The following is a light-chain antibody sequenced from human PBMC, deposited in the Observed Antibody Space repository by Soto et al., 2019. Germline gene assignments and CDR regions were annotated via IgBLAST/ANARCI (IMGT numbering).Light chain of an antibody. V-gene: IGKV4-1*01. CDR1: QSVLFSSNNKNY. Sequence: IVMTQSPDSLAVSLGARATINCKSSQSVLFSSNNKNYLAWYQQKLGQPPKLLIYWASTRESGVPDRFSGSGSGTDFTLTISSLQAEDVAVYYCQQYYTTPYTFGQGTKLEI. CDR2: WAS. CDR3: QQYYTTPYT. J-gene: IGKJ2*01.